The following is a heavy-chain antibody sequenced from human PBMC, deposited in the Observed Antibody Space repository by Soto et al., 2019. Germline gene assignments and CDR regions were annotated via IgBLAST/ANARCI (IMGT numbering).Heavy chain of an antibody. CDR1: GFTFSSYW. Sequence: GGSLRLSCAASGFTFSSYWMSWVRQAPGKGLEWVANIKEDGSEKYYVDSVKGRFTISRDNAKNSLYLQMNSLRAEDTAVYYCAKDLYDSSGYYGNDAFDIWGQGTMVTVSS. D-gene: IGHD3-22*01. J-gene: IGHJ3*02. CDR2: IKEDGSEK. V-gene: IGHV3-7*03. CDR3: AKDLYDSSGYYGNDAFDI.